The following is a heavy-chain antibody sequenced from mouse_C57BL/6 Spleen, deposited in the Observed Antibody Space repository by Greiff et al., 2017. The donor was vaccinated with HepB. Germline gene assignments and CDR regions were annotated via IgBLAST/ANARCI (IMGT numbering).Heavy chain of an antibody. Sequence: EVNVVESGAELVRPGASVKLSCTASGFNIKDDYMHWVKQRPEQGLEWIGWIDPENGDTEYASKFQGKATITADTSSNTAYLQLSSLTSEDTAVYYCTNGGMDYWGQGTSVTVSS. CDR2: IDPENGDT. J-gene: IGHJ4*01. CDR3: TNGGMDY. CDR1: GFNIKDDY. V-gene: IGHV14-4*01.